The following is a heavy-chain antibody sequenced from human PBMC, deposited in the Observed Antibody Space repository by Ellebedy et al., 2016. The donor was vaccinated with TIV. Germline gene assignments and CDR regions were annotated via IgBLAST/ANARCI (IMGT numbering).Heavy chain of an antibody. V-gene: IGHV3-23*05. D-gene: IGHD6-19*01. Sequence: GGSLRLSCEASGFTFSSHAMSWVRQAPGRGLEWVSTIYSSGGTYYAGSVKGRFTISRDNSKNTLYLQMNSLRAEDTAVYYCAGGISVAGTSLGFWGQGTLVTVSS. J-gene: IGHJ4*02. CDR3: AGGISVAGTSLGF. CDR2: IYSSGGT. CDR1: GFTFSSHA.